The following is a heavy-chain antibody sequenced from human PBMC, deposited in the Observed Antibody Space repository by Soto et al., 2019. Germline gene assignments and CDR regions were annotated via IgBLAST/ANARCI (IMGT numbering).Heavy chain of an antibody. CDR3: ASRVNGHSGFATDV. CDR2: IVPIFGTA. J-gene: IGHJ4*02. V-gene: IGHV1-69*06. Sequence: QVQLVQSGAEVKKAGSSVKVSCKASGGTFNSYGLTWVRQAPGQGLEWMGRIVPIFGTANYAQKFQGRVTITADKSTNTAYMELSNLRSEDTAVYYCASRVNGHSGFATDVWGQGTLVTVSS. CDR1: GGTFNSYG. D-gene: IGHD5-12*01.